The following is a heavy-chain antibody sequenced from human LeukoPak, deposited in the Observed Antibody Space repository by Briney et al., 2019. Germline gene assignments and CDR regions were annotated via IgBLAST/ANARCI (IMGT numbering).Heavy chain of an antibody. V-gene: IGHV4-38-2*02. J-gene: IGHJ6*03. CDR1: GYSISSGYY. CDR2: IYYSGST. Sequence: SETLSLTCTVSGYSISSGYYWGWIRQPPGQGLEWIGSIYYSGSTYYNPSLKSRVTISVDTSKNQFSLKLSSVTAADTAVYYCARENCSGGSCYSIYYYYYMDVWGKGTTVTVSS. D-gene: IGHD2-15*01. CDR3: ARENCSGGSCYSIYYYYYMDV.